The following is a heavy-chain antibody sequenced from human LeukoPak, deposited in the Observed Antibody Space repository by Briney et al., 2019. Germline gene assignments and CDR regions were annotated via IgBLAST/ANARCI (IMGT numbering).Heavy chain of an antibody. D-gene: IGHD3-22*01. V-gene: IGHV4-59*12. J-gene: IGHJ4*02. CDR1: GGSISSYY. CDR3: ARDHPDSSGSDLDY. Sequence: SETLSLTCTVSGGSISSYYWSWIRQPPGKGLEWIGYIYYSGSTNYNPSLKSRVTISVDTSKNQFSLKLSSVTAADTAVYYCARDHPDSSGSDLDYWGQGTLVTVSS. CDR2: IYYSGST.